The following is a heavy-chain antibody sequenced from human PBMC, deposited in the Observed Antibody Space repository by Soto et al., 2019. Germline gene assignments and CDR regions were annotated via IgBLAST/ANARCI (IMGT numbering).Heavy chain of an antibody. Sequence: QVQLVQSGAEVKKPGSSVKVSCKASGGTFSSYAISWVRQAPGQGLEWMGGIIPIFGTANYAQKFQGRVTITADESTSTAYMELSSLRSEDTAVYYCARVSGTYYYDSSGYSPPYYYYGMDVWGQGTTVTVSS. D-gene: IGHD3-22*01. CDR2: IIPIFGTA. CDR3: ARVSGTYYYDSSGYSPPYYYYGMDV. CDR1: GGTFSSYA. V-gene: IGHV1-69*01. J-gene: IGHJ6*02.